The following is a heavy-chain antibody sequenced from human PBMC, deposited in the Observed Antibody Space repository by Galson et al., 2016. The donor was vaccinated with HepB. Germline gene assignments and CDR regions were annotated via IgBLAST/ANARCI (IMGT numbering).Heavy chain of an antibody. Sequence: TLSLTCTVSRGSINSGDYYWSWLRQSPGKGLEWIGYIYFSGTTSYNPSLKSRVTISIDTSKNQFSLELIPGTAADTAVYYCASFPLFGTYTDYGTGAFHVWGQGTLVTVSS. CDR2: IYFSGTT. CDR1: RGSINSGDYY. V-gene: IGHV4-30-4*01. D-gene: IGHD4-17*01. CDR3: ASFPLFGTYTDYGTGAFHV. J-gene: IGHJ3*01.